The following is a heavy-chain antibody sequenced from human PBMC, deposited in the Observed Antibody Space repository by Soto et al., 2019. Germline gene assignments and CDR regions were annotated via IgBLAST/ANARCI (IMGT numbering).Heavy chain of an antibody. CDR3: ARVDTAMVSFDP. CDR1: GGSISSGGYY. Sequence: SETLSLTCTVSGGSISSGGYYWSWIRQHPGKGLEWIGYIYYSGSTYYNPSLKSRVTISVDTSKNQFSLKLSSVTAADTAVYYCARVDTAMVSFDPWGQGTLVTVSS. CDR2: IYYSGST. V-gene: IGHV4-31*03. D-gene: IGHD5-18*01. J-gene: IGHJ5*02.